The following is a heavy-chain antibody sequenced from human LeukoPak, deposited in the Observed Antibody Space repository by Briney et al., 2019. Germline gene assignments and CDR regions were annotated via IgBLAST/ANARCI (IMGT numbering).Heavy chain of an antibody. Sequence: GRSLTLSCAGYAFTFSSYAMGWVSQAQGQGLEWDSAISASGNYTSYADSGRDRLTSSRDNSRNTLYIQMISLRPEDTAVYYCAKDTSIGKYLTNGVCSPFDYWGQGTLVTVSS. D-gene: IGHD2-8*01. CDR3: AKDTSIGKYLTNGVCSPFDY. V-gene: IGHV3-23*01. J-gene: IGHJ4*02. CDR2: ISASGNYT. CDR1: AFTFSSYA.